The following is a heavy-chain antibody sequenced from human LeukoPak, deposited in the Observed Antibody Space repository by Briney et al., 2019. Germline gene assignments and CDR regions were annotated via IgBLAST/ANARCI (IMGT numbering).Heavy chain of an antibody. CDR2: INAKSGGT. Sequence: AAVKVSFKASGYTFTGYYMHWVRQAPGQGLEWMGWINAKSGGTNYAQKFQGRVTMTRDTSISTAYMELSRLRSDDTAVYYCASSQGLRYFDWLLTPPHAFDIWGQGTMVTLSS. CDR3: ASSQGLRYFDWLLTPPHAFDI. J-gene: IGHJ3*02. D-gene: IGHD3-9*01. V-gene: IGHV1-2*02. CDR1: GYTFTGYY.